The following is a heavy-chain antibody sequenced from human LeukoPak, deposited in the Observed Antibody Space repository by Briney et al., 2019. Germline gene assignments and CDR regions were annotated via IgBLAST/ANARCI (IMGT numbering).Heavy chain of an antibody. CDR1: GFTLSNYF. Sequence: GGSLRLSCAASGFTLSNYFMHWVRQAPGKGLDYLSVISYNGDETYYAKSVKGRFTISRDNSKNTLYLQMGTLRPEDTAVYYCARDPSVGGFSGSELDFWGQGTLVTVSS. D-gene: IGHD3-16*01. J-gene: IGHJ4*02. V-gene: IGHV3-64*01. CDR2: ISYNGDET. CDR3: ARDPSVGGFSGSELDF.